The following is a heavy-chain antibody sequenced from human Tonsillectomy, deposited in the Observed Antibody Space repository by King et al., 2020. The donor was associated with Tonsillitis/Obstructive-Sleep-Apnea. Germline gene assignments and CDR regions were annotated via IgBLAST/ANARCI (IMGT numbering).Heavy chain of an antibody. CDR3: ARLGVEGVITDY. V-gene: IGHV3-48*02. CDR1: GFTFSNYA. J-gene: IGHJ4*02. Sequence: VQLVESGGGLVQPGGSLRVSGAASGFTFSNYAMNWVRQAPGKGLEWISYISSSSSPIFYADSVKGRCTSSRDNAKNSLYLQMNSLRDEDTAVYYCARLGVEGVITDYWGQGTLVTVS. CDR2: ISSSSSPI. D-gene: IGHD3-10*01.